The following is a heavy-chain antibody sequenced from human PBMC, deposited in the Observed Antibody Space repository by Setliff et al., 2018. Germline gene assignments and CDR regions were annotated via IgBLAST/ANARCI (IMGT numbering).Heavy chain of an antibody. J-gene: IGHJ4*02. V-gene: IGHV3-21*05. CDR1: GFTFSSYS. CDR3: ARDHIYRGGSWYDYFDS. CDR2: ISSSSYI. Sequence: GGSLRLSCAASGFTFSSYSMNWVRQAPGKGLEWVSYISSSSYIYYADSVKGRFAVSRDNAENSLYLQMNSLRAEDTAVYYCARDHIYRGGSWYDYFDSWGQGTLVTVSS. D-gene: IGHD2-15*01.